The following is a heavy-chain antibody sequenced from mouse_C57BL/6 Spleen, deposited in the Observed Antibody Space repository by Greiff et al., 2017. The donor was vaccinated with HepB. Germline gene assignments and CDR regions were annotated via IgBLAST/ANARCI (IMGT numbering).Heavy chain of an antibody. CDR2: IYPGDGDT. J-gene: IGHJ2*01. D-gene: IGHD2-3*01. CDR1: GYSFSSSW. V-gene: IGHV1-82*01. Sequence: VHLVESGPELVKPGASVKISCKASGYSFSSSWMNWVKQRPGKGLEWIGRIYPGDGDTNYNGKVKGKATLTADKSYSTAYMQLSSLTSEDPAVYFCARSEDGSFDYWGQGTTLTVSS. CDR3: ARSEDGSFDY.